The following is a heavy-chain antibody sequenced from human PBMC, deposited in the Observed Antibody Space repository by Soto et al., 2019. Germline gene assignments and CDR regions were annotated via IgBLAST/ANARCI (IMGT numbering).Heavy chain of an antibody. CDR2: ISAYNGNT. CDR3: AVSIAAAGLTGWFDP. J-gene: IGHJ5*02. Sequence: GASVKVSCKASGYTFTSYGISWVRQAPGQGLEWMGWISAYNGNTNYAQKLQGRVTMTTDTSTSTAYMELRSLRSDDTAVYYCAVSIAAAGLTGWFDPRGQGTLVTVSS. D-gene: IGHD6-13*01. V-gene: IGHV1-18*01. CDR1: GYTFTSYG.